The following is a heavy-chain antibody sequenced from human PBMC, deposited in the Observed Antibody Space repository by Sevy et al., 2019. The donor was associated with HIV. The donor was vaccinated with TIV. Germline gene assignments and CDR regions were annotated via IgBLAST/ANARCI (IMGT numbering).Heavy chain of an antibody. V-gene: IGHV1-69*13. Sequence: SVKVSCKASGGIFKSYGISWVRQAPGQGLEWMGGIIPILNTVHYAQKFQGRVTITADESTKTAYMELSSLRSEDTAGYYCVRGGGNGWYYFDYWGQETLVTVSS. CDR2: IIPILNTV. D-gene: IGHD6-19*01. CDR1: GGIFKSYG. J-gene: IGHJ4*02. CDR3: VRGGGNGWYYFDY.